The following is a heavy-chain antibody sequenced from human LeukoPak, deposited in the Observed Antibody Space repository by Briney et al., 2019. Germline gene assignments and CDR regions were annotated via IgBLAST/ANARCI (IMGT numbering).Heavy chain of an antibody. CDR1: GFTFSDSY. D-gene: IGHD3-22*01. J-gene: IGHJ4*02. CDR2: ISISGRTI. V-gene: IGHV3-11*01. CDR3: ARDGISMLTMRGVATMGYFDY. Sequence: GGSLTLSCAASGFTFSDSYMSWIRQDPGKGLEWVSFISISGRTIYYADSVKSRFNSSRDNAKNSLYLQMNSLRAEDTAVYYCARDGISMLTMRGVATMGYFDYWGQGTLVTVSS.